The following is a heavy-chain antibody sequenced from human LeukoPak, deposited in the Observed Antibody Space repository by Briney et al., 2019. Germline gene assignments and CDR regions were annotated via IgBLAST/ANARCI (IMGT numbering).Heavy chain of an antibody. CDR2: IVVGSGNT. CDR3: ARTQPNDYGDSLYYFDY. Sequence: GTSVKVSCKASGFTFTSSAMQWVRQARGQRLEWIGWIVVGSGNTNYAQKFQGRVTITTDESTSTAYMELSSLRSEDTAVYYCARTQPNDYGDSLYYFDYWGQGTLVTVSS. D-gene: IGHD4-17*01. V-gene: IGHV1-58*02. J-gene: IGHJ4*02. CDR1: GFTFTSSA.